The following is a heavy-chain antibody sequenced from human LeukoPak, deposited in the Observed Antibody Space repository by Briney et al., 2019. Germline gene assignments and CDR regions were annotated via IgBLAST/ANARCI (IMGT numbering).Heavy chain of an antibody. Sequence: ASVTVSCKASGYTFTSYGNSWVRQAPGQGLEWMGWISAYNGNTNYAQKLQGRVTMPTDTSTSTAYMELRSLRSDDTAVCYCARDYRMIAVAGSEIDYWGQGTLVTVSS. D-gene: IGHD6-19*01. CDR1: GYTFTSYG. CDR3: ARDYRMIAVAGSEIDY. CDR2: ISAYNGNT. V-gene: IGHV1-18*01. J-gene: IGHJ4*02.